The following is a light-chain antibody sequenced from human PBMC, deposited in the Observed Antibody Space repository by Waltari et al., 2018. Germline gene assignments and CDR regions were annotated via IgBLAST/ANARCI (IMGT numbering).Light chain of an antibody. J-gene: IGLJ1*01. V-gene: IGLV2-23*02. CDR1: NSDVGNYTL. CDR3: CSYAGSGTYV. Sequence: QSALTQPASVSGTPGQSITISCTGTNSDVGNYTLVSWYQHHPGEAPKIRICEVIKRPSGVSNRFSGSKSGNTASLTISGLQAEDEADYYCCSYAGSGTYVFGTGTKVTVL. CDR2: EVI.